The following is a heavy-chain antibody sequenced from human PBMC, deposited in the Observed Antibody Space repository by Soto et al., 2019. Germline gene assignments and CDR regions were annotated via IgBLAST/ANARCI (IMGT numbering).Heavy chain of an antibody. J-gene: IGHJ5*01. CDR2: IWYDGSNK. CDR1: GFTFSSYG. CDR3: ARDPGPLVYDFWSGYFPRFGS. D-gene: IGHD3-3*01. V-gene: IGHV3-33*01. Sequence: PGGSLRLSCAASGFTFSSYGMHWVRQAPGKGLEWVAVIWYDGSNKYYADSVKGRFTISRDNSKNTLYLQMNSLRAEDTAVYYCARDPGPLVYDFWSGYFPRFGSWGKGSLVPVSS.